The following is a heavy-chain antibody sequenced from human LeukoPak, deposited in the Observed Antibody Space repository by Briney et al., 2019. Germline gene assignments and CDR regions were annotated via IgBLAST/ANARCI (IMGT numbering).Heavy chain of an antibody. CDR3: ARALIQSWFDY. V-gene: IGHV1-2*02. D-gene: IGHD5-24*01. CDR1: GYTFTGYY. CDR2: INPNSGDT. Sequence: ASVKVSCKASGYTFTGYYMHWVRQAPGRGLEWMGWINPNSGDTNYAQEFQGTVTMTRDTVKSTAYMEVGRLASRDPGVDYCARALIQSWFDYWGQGTLVTVSS. J-gene: IGHJ4*02.